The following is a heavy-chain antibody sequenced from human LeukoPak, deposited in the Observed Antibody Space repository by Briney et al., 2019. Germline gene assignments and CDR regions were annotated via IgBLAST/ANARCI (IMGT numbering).Heavy chain of an antibody. D-gene: IGHD6-19*01. CDR2: INHSGST. V-gene: IGHV4-34*01. Sequence: PSETLSLTCAVYGGSFSGYYWSWIRQPPGKGLEWIGEINHSGSTNYNPPLKSRVTISVDTSKNQFSLKLSSVTAADTAVYYCARGLIYSSGWIYYFDYWGQGTLVTVSS. J-gene: IGHJ4*02. CDR3: ARGLIYSSGWIYYFDY. CDR1: GGSFSGYY.